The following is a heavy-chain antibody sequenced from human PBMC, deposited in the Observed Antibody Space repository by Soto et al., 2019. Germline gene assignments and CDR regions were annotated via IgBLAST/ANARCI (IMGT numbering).Heavy chain of an antibody. V-gene: IGHV5-10-1*01. CDR3: AGVARPSYYYGMDV. Sequence: GESLKISCKGSGYSFTSYWISWVRQMPGKGLEWMGRIDPSDSYTNYSPSFQGHVTISADKSISTAYLQWSSLKASDTAMYYCAGVARPSYYYGMDVWGQGTTVTVSS. J-gene: IGHJ6*02. CDR2: IDPSDSYT. D-gene: IGHD6-6*01. CDR1: GYSFTSYW.